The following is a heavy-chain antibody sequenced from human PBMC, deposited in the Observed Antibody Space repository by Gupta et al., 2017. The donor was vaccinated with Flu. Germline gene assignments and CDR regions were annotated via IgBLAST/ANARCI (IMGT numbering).Heavy chain of an antibody. CDR2: IYTDGST. Sequence: QVQLQESGPGLVKPSQTLSLTCSVSGGSVSRGNCFWTWIRQPAGRGLEWIGRIYTDGSTNYNPSLKSRVTISADKSKNQFSLKLTSVTAADTAVYYCAKESYYDGSGYYWYFDIWGRGTLVTVSS. V-gene: IGHV4-61*02. CDR3: AKESYYDGSGYYWYFDI. CDR1: GGSVSRGNCF. D-gene: IGHD3-22*01. J-gene: IGHJ2*01.